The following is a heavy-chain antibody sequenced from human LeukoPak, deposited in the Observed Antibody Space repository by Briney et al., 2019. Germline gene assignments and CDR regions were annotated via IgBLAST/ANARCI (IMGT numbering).Heavy chain of an antibody. D-gene: IGHD4-17*01. V-gene: IGHV3-33*01. CDR1: GFTFNSYG. CDR2: IWYEGSNK. CDR3: ARARTTRGFDY. J-gene: IGHJ4*02. Sequence: GGSLRLSCAASGFTFNSYGIHWVRQAPGKGLEWVAFIWYEGSNKYYADSVKGRFTISRDNSKNTLYLQMNSLRAEDTAVYYCARARTTRGFDYWGQGTLVTVSS.